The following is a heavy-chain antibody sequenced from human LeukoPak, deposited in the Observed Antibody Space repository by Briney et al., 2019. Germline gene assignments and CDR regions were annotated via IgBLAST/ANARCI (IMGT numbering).Heavy chain of an antibody. J-gene: IGHJ4*02. V-gene: IGHV4-59*01. D-gene: IGHD3-10*02. Sequence: SDTLCLTCTGSGGSITSYSWSWIRQPPRKALEWIGYIYYSGSTNYNPSLKSRVTISVDTSKNQFSLKLSSVTAADTAVYYCAKGQMFRPFDYWGQGTLVTVSS. CDR1: GGSITSYS. CDR3: AKGQMFRPFDY. CDR2: IYYSGST.